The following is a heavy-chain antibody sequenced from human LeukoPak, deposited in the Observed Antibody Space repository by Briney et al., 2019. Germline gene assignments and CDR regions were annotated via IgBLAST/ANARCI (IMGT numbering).Heavy chain of an antibody. CDR3: ASLYYDSSGYLNWFDP. J-gene: IGHJ5*02. D-gene: IGHD3-22*01. V-gene: IGHV1-69*02. CDR2: IIPILGIA. CDR1: GGTFSSYT. Sequence: GSSVKVSCKASGGTFSSYTISWVRQAPGQGLEWMGRIIPILGIANYAQKFQGRVTITADKSTSTAYMELSSLRSEDTAVYYCASLYYDSSGYLNWFDPWGQGTLVTVSS.